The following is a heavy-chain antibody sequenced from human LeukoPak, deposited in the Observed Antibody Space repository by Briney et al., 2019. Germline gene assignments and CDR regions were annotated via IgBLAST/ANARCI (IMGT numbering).Heavy chain of an antibody. CDR3: ARDAAVTGI. CDR2: ISSSSSYI. J-gene: IGHJ3*01. D-gene: IGHD4-17*01. CDR1: GFTFSSYS. V-gene: IGHV3-21*01. Sequence: GGSLRLSCAASGFTFSSYSMNWVRQAPGKGLEWVSSISSSSSYIYYAESVKGRFNISRDNAKNSLYLQMNSLRAEDTAVYYCARDAAVTGIWGQGTMVTVSS.